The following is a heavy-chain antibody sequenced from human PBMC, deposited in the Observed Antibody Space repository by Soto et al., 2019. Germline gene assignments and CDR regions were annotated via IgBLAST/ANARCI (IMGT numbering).Heavy chain of an antibody. J-gene: IGHJ6*02. Sequence: QVQLVQSGAEVKKPGASVKVSCKASGYTFTSYGISWVRQAPGQGLEWMGWISAYNGNTNYAQKLQGRVTMTTDTSTSTAYMELRSLRSDDTAVYYCARMGYYYDSSGYYLTWGSYYGMDVWGQGTTVTVSS. CDR1: GYTFTSYG. CDR2: ISAYNGNT. CDR3: ARMGYYYDSSGYYLTWGSYYGMDV. V-gene: IGHV1-18*01. D-gene: IGHD3-22*01.